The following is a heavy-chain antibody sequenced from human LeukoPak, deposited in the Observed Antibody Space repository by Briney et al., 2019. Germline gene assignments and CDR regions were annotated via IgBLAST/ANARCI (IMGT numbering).Heavy chain of an antibody. D-gene: IGHD3-22*01. J-gene: IGHJ3*02. CDR2: INPNSGGT. CDR3: STEFYNSSAYYYVRGVFDI. V-gene: IGHV1-2*02. CDR1: GYTFTGHY. Sequence: ASVTVSCKASGYTFTGHYLHWVRQAPGQGLEWMGWINPNSGGTNYPLKFQGRVTMTRDTSISTAYMELSSLRSDDTAVYYCSTEFYNSSAYYYVRGVFDIWGQGTMVTVSS.